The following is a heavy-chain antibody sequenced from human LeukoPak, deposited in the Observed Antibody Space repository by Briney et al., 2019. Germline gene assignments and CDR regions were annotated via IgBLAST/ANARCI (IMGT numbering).Heavy chain of an antibody. CDR3: ARGSGVSGSYRKKNNWFDP. CDR1: GGSFSGYY. CDR2: INHSGST. J-gene: IGHJ5*02. V-gene: IGHV4-34*01. D-gene: IGHD1-26*01. Sequence: SETLSLTCAVYGGSFSGYYWSWIRQPPGKGLEWIGEINHSGSTYYNPSLKSRVTISVDTSKNQFSLKLSSVTAADTAVYYCARGSGVSGSYRKKNNWFDPWGQGTLVTVSS.